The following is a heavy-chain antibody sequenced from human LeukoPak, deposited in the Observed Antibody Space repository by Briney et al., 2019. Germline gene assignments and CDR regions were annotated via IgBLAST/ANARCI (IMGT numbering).Heavy chain of an antibody. CDR1: GFASSSYA. J-gene: IGHJ3*01. Sequence: PGRSLRLSCAASGFASSSYAMHWVRQAPGKGLEGVAFIRFDGSNKFYSESVKGRFTISRDDSKNTLSLQMNSLRAEDTAVYFCAKDRYYGSGSLAHWGQGTMVTVSS. CDR3: AKDRYYGSGSLAH. V-gene: IGHV3-30*02. D-gene: IGHD3-10*01. CDR2: IRFDGSNK.